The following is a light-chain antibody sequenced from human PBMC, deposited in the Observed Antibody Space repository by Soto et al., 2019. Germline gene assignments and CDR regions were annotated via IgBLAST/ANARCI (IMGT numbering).Light chain of an antibody. CDR1: SSDVGGYNY. Sequence: QPVLTQPRSVSGSPGQSVTISCTGTSSDVGGYNYVSWFQQYPGKAPKLMIYDVSNRPSGVSNRFSGSKSGNTASLTISGLQAEDEADYYCSSYAGSYSVFGGGTKVTVL. CDR2: DVS. V-gene: IGLV2-11*01. J-gene: IGLJ2*01. CDR3: SSYAGSYSV.